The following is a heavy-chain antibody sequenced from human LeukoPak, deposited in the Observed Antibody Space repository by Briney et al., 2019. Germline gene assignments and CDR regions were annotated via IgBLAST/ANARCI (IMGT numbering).Heavy chain of an antibody. CDR2: IYYSGST. Sequence: SETLSLTCTVSGVSISNYYWSWIRHPPGKGLEWIGYIYYSGSTNYNPSLKSRVTISVDTSKNQISLKLSSVTAADTAVYYCARNIRSSPYYFDYWGQGTLVTVSS. CDR1: GVSISNYY. V-gene: IGHV4-59*01. J-gene: IGHJ4*02. CDR3: ARNIRSSPYYFDY. D-gene: IGHD6-6*01.